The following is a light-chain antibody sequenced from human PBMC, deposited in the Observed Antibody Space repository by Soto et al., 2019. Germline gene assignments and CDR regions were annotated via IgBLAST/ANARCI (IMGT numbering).Light chain of an antibody. Sequence: EIVLTQSPGTLSMSPGERVTLSCSASQSVSSNYLAWYQQKPGQAPRLLIYQTSIRAAGIPARFSASGSGTVFTLTISRLEPEDFAVYYCQQYGSSGTFVQGTKVDIK. CDR3: QQYGSSGT. J-gene: IGKJ1*01. V-gene: IGKV3-20*01. CDR1: QSVSSNY. CDR2: QTS.